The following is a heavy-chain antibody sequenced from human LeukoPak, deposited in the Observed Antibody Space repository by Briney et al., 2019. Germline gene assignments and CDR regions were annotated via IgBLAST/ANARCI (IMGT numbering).Heavy chain of an antibody. CDR1: GFTFSSYG. CDR3: ARDCTGGTCYDAFDI. Sequence: TGGSLRLSCAASGFTFSSYGMHWVRQAPGKGLEWVTLISYDGSNKYYADSVKGRFTISRDNSKNTLYLQRNSLRAGDTAVYYCARDCTGGTCYDAFDIWGQGTMVTVSS. J-gene: IGHJ3*02. CDR2: ISYDGSNK. V-gene: IGHV3-30*03. D-gene: IGHD2-15*01.